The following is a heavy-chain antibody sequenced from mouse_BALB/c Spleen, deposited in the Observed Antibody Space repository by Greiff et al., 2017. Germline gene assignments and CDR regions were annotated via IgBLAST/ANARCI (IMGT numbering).Heavy chain of an antibody. J-gene: IGHJ2*01. CDR2: ISSGGST. CDR3: ARGGDGYHYFDY. CDR1: GFTFSSYA. D-gene: IGHD2-3*01. V-gene: IGHV5-6-5*01. Sequence: EVKVVESGGGLVKPGGSLKLSCAASGFTFSSYAMSWVRQTPEKRLEWVASISSGGSTYYPDSVKGRFTISRDNARNILYLQMSSLRSEDTAMYYCARGGDGYHYFDYWGQGTTLTVSS.